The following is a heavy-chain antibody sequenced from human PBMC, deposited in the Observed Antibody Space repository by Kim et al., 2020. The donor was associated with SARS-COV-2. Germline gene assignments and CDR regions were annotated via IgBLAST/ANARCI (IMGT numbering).Heavy chain of an antibody. CDR3: ARGDVAYDFWSGYLLGAFDI. CDR1: GFSLSTSGMC. D-gene: IGHD3-3*01. CDR2: IDWDDDK. J-gene: IGHJ3*02. V-gene: IGHV2-70*01. Sequence: SGPTLVNPTQTLTLTCTFSGFSLSTSGMCVSWIRQPPGKALEWLALIDWDDDKYYSTSLKTRLTISKDTSKNQVVLTMTNMDPVDTATYYCARGDVAYDFWSGYLLGAFDIWGQGTMVTVSS.